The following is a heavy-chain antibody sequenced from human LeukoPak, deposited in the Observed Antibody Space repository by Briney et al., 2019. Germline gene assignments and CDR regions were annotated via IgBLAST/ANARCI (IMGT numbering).Heavy chain of an antibody. CDR2: ISYSGSV. V-gene: IGHV4-39*01. CDR3: ERHGIAGTGGIDY. D-gene: IGHD6-13*01. CDR1: GASISSSSYY. J-gene: IGHJ4*02. Sequence: PSETLSLTCTVSGASISSSSYYWGWVRQAPGKGLEWIGTISYSGSVFYNLSLKRRVTILPDMSKNQISLKLSSVTAADTAVYYCERHGIAGTGGIDYWGQGTLVTVSS.